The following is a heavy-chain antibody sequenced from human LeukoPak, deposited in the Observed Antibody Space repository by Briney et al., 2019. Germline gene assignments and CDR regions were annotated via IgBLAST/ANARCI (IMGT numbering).Heavy chain of an antibody. J-gene: IGHJ6*04. D-gene: IGHD3-9*01. Sequence: GRSLRLSCAASGFTVSSNYMSWVRQAPGKGLEWVSVIYSGGSTYYADSVKGRFTISRDNSKNTLYLQMNSLRAEDTAVYYCARVPATADWLSPYYYYGMDVWGKGTTVTVSS. CDR2: IYSGGST. CDR1: GFTVSSNY. V-gene: IGHV3-53*01. CDR3: ARVPATADWLSPYYYYGMDV.